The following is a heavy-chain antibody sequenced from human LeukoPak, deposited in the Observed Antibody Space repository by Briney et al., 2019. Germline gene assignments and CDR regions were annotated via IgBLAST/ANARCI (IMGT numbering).Heavy chain of an antibody. Sequence: ASVKVSCKASGYTFTGYYMHWVRQAPGQGLEWMGWINPNSGGTNYAQKFQGRVTMTRDASISTAYMELSRLRSDDTAVYYCARVAHVLLWFGELTLWGQGTLVTVSS. CDR1: GYTFTGYY. V-gene: IGHV1-2*02. J-gene: IGHJ4*02. CDR2: INPNSGGT. D-gene: IGHD3-10*01. CDR3: ARVAHVLLWFGELTL.